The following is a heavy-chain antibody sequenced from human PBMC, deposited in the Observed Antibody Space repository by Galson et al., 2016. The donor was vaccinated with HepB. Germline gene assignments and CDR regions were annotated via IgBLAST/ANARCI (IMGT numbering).Heavy chain of an antibody. CDR1: GYRFRXXD. V-gene: IGHV1-8*01. Sequence: SVKVSCKASGYRFRXXDVSXXRQAXXXGLXXMGXXXPNXGDTGYAQRLRGRIDMTSDASINTAXMELHSLRSEDTAVYYCARAIRNQLLSEYWGQGTLITVSS. CDR3: ARAIRNQLLSEY. J-gene: IGHJ4*02. D-gene: IGHD1-14*01. CDR2: XXPNXGDT.